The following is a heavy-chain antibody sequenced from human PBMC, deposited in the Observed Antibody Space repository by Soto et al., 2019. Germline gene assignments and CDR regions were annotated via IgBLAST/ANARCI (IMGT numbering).Heavy chain of an antibody. CDR1: GGTFSSYA. CDR2: IIPIFGTA. CDR3: ARWGTTSYSSGWYVDWNYFDY. V-gene: IGHV1-69*01. Sequence: QVQLVQSGAEVKKPGSSVKVSCKASGGTFSSYAISWVRQAPGQGLEWMGGIIPIFGTANYAQKFQGRVTITADESTSTAYMELSSLRSEDTAVYYCARWGTTSYSSGWYVDWNYFDYWGQGTLVTVSS. J-gene: IGHJ4*02. D-gene: IGHD6-19*01.